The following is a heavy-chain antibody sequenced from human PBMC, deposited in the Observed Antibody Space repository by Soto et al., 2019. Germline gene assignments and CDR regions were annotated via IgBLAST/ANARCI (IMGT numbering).Heavy chain of an antibody. V-gene: IGHV3-23*01. Sequence: PGGSLRLSCAASGFTFSSYAMTWFRQAPGKGLEWVSTISLSGGSTYYADSVEGRFTISRDNSKNTLYLQMNSLRAEDTALYYCAKEDLVGVLIMDVWGQGTTVTVSS. J-gene: IGHJ6*02. D-gene: IGHD3-3*01. CDR2: ISLSGGST. CDR3: AKEDLVGVLIMDV. CDR1: GFTFSSYA.